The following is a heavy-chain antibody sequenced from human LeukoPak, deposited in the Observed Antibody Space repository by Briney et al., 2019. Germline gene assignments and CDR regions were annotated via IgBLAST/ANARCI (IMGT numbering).Heavy chain of an antibody. CDR1: GFTFSDYY. CDR3: ARVGYQLLWEYYYMDV. D-gene: IGHD2-2*01. J-gene: IGHJ6*03. Sequence: GGSLRLSCAASGFTFSDYYMSWIRQAPGKGLEWVSYISSSGSTIYYADSVKGRFTISRDNAKNSLYLQMNSLGAEDTAVYYCARVGYQLLWEYYYMDVWGKGTTVTVSS. CDR2: ISSSGSTI. V-gene: IGHV3-11*04.